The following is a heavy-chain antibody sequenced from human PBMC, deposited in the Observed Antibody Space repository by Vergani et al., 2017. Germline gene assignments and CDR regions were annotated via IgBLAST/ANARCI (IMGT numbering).Heavy chain of an antibody. Sequence: QVQLVQSGAEVKKPGASVKVSCKASGYTFTGYYMHWVRQAPGQGLEWMGWINPNSGGTNYAQKFQGRVTMTRDTSISTAYMELSRLRSDDTAVYYCAGFPYYYDSSGYYYYYYGMDVWGQGTTV. CDR2: INPNSGGT. CDR1: GYTFTGYY. V-gene: IGHV1-2*02. D-gene: IGHD3-22*01. J-gene: IGHJ6*02. CDR3: AGFPYYYDSSGYYYYYYGMDV.